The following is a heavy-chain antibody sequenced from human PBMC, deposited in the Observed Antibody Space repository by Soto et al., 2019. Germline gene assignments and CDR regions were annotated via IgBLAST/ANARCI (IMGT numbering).Heavy chain of an antibody. Sequence: GGSLRLSCAASGFTFSNDWMNWVRQAPGKGLEWVARIKTVTDGGTTDYAAPVKGRFFISRDDSKSTLYLQMNSLKTEDTAIYYCMTHAVIYSRGHWGQGTLVTVSS. CDR3: MTHAVIYSRGH. CDR2: IKTVTDGGTT. J-gene: IGHJ4*02. CDR1: GFTFSNDW. D-gene: IGHD6-25*01. V-gene: IGHV3-15*01.